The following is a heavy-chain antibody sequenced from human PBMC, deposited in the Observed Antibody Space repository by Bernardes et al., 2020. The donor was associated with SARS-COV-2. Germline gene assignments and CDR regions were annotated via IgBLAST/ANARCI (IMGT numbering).Heavy chain of an antibody. Sequence: ASVKVSCKASGYTFTSYGISWVRQAPGQGLEWMGWISAYNGNTNYAQKLQGRVTMTTDTSTSTAYMELRSLRSDDTAFYYCARRRETYWYFDLWGRGTLVTVSS. CDR2: ISAYNGNT. J-gene: IGHJ2*01. CDR1: GYTFTSYG. V-gene: IGHV1-18*04. CDR3: ARRRETYWYFDL.